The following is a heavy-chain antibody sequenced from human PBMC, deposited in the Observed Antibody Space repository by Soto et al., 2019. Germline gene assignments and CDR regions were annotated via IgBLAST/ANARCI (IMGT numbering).Heavy chain of an antibody. CDR1: GFTFSSYA. Sequence: PGGSLRLSCSASGFTFSSYAMHWVRQAPGKGLEYVSAISSNGGSTYYADSVKGRFTISRDNSKNTLYLQMSSLRAEDTAVYYCVKARGILTGYYAFYYYGMDVWGQGTTVTVSS. J-gene: IGHJ6*02. D-gene: IGHD3-9*01. CDR3: VKARGILTGYYAFYYYGMDV. V-gene: IGHV3-64D*06. CDR2: ISSNGGST.